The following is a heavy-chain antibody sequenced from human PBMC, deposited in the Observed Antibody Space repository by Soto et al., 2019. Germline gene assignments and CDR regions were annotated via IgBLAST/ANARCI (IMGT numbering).Heavy chain of an antibody. CDR3: ARDQVIVTGAHAFDC. CDR1: GFTSTNYW. V-gene: IGHV3-7*01. CDR2: IKPDGSEI. D-gene: IGHD3-9*01. Sequence: PGGSLRLSCAASGFTSTNYWMNWFRQAPGKGLEWVANIKPDGSEIYFAASLKGRFTISRDNAKNSLYLQMNSLRAEDTAVYYCARDQVIVTGAHAFDCWGKGNLVTVYS. J-gene: IGHJ4*02.